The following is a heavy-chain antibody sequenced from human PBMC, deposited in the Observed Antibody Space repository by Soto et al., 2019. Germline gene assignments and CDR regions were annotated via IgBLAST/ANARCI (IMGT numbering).Heavy chain of an antibody. J-gene: IGHJ4*02. CDR3: ARGGCSRYGVAS. Sequence: VPLVQSGAEVKEPGASVKVSCKASGYTFTSYGISWVRQAPGQGLEWMGWISAFKGNTNYAQKLQGRVTMTTDTTTRTASMELRSLRSDDTAEYYCARGGCSRYGVASWGQGTLVTVSS. V-gene: IGHV1-18*01. CDR1: GYTFTSYG. D-gene: IGHD6-13*01. CDR2: ISAFKGNT.